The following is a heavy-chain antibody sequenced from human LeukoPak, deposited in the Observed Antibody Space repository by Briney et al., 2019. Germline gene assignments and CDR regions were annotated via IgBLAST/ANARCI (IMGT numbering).Heavy chain of an antibody. Sequence: SETLSLTCTVSGGSVTSYYWSWIRQPPGKGLEWIGYIYNSGSTNYNPSLKSRVTISVDTSKNQFSLKLSSVTAADTAVYYCARDTGDLWYFDLWGRGTLVTVSS. V-gene: IGHV4-59*02. CDR2: IYNSGST. CDR1: GGSVTSYY. CDR3: ARDTGDLWYFDL. J-gene: IGHJ2*01. D-gene: IGHD7-27*01.